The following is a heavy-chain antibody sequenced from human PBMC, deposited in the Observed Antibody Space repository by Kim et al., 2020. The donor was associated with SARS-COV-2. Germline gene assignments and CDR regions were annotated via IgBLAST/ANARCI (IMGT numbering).Heavy chain of an antibody. D-gene: IGHD5-12*01. CDR3: ARVGRGYSGYPWDYYYGMDV. Sequence: SETLSLTCTVSGGSISSYYWSWIRQPPGKGLEWIGYIYYSGSTNYNPSLKSRVTISVDTSKNQFSLKLSSVTAADTAVYYCARVGRGYSGYPWDYYYGMDVWGRGTTVTVSS. CDR1: GGSISSYY. J-gene: IGHJ6*02. V-gene: IGHV4-59*13. CDR2: IYYSGST.